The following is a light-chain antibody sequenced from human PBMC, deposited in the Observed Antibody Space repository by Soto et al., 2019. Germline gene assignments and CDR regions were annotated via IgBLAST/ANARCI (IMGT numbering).Light chain of an antibody. CDR3: CSYADNTDYV. V-gene: IGLV2-8*01. CDR2: EVT. Sequence: QAVVTQPPSASGSLGQSVTISCTGTSSDVGAYNYVSWYQQHPGKAPKLMIYEVTRRPSGVPDRFSGSKSGNTASLNVSGLQAEDEADYYCCSYADNTDYVFGTGTKLTVL. J-gene: IGLJ1*01. CDR1: SSDVGAYNY.